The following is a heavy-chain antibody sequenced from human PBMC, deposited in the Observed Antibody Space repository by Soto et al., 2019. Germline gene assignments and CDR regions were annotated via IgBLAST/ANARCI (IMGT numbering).Heavy chain of an antibody. Sequence: QVQLVESGGGVVQPGRSLRLSCAASGFTFSSYGMHWVRQAPGKGLEWVAVIWYDGSNKYYADSVKGRFTISRDNSKSALYLQMNSLRAEDTAVYYCTRDSPDSSAYYPFDYWGQGTLVTVSS. J-gene: IGHJ4*02. D-gene: IGHD3-22*01. CDR3: TRDSPDSSAYYPFDY. V-gene: IGHV3-33*01. CDR1: GFTFSSYG. CDR2: IWYDGSNK.